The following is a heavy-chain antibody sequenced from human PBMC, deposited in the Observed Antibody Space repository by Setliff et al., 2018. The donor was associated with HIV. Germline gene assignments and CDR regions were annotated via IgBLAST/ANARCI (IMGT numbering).Heavy chain of an antibody. Sequence: QAGGSLRLSCAASGFTVSSNYMSWVRQAPGKGLEWVSAILSTGERTFYADSVKGRFTISRDNSKNSLYLHYCARVGYCSSTSCYDYWGQGTLITVSS. CDR2: ILSTGERT. CDR3: DY. J-gene: IGHJ4*02. CDR1: GFTVSSNY. V-gene: IGHV3-23*01. D-gene: IGHD2-2*01.